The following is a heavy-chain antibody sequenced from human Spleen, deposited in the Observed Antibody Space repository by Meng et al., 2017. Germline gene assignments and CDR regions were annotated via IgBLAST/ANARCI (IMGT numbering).Heavy chain of an antibody. CDR3: TSWIYSCGWQ. CDR2: IYHGGTT. D-gene: IGHD6-19*01. CDR1: GGSISSIDW. J-gene: IGHJ4*02. Sequence: VQLQGPCPGLAQPSGALSLTCVVPGGSISSIDWGSWVRQPPGKGLEWMGEIYHGGTTNYNPSLKSRVTIAIATSKNQFSLKLCSVPAADTAVYYCTSWIYSCGWQWGQGALVTVSS. V-gene: IGHV4-4*02.